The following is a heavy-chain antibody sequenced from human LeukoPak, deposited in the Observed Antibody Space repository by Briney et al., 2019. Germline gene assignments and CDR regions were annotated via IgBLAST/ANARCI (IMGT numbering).Heavy chain of an antibody. CDR3: ARGLGLGELGY. J-gene: IGHJ4*02. D-gene: IGHD3-10*01. CDR2: INPNSGGT. CDR1: GYTFTDYY. V-gene: IGHV1-2*02. Sequence: ASVKVSCKASGYTFTDYYMHWVRQAPGQGLEWMGWINPNSGGTNYAQKFQGRVTMARDTSISTAYMELSSLRSEDTAVYYCARGLGLGELGYWGQGTLVTVSS.